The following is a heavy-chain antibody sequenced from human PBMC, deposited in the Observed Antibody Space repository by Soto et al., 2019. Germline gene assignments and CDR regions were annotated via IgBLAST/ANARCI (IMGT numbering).Heavy chain of an antibody. CDR1: GYTFTTYD. J-gene: IGHJ4*02. D-gene: IGHD7-27*01. CDR2: MNPYNGDT. CDR3: ARNRRETGDFDY. Sequence: QVQLVQSGGEVKKPGASVKVSCKASGYTFTTYDVNWMRQATGQGPEWLGWMNPYNGDTGYAQKFQGRVTLTRDTSMNTAYLELSSLTYEDTAVYYCARNRRETGDFDYWGQGTLVTVSS. V-gene: IGHV1-8*02.